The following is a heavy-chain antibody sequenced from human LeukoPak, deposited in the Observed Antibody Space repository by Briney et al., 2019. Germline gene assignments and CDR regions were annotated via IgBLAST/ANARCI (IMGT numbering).Heavy chain of an antibody. Sequence: SETLSLTCTVSGGSISNYYWSWIRQPPGKGLEWIGYIYYSGSTNYNPSLKSRVTISVDTSKNQFSLKLSSVTAADTAVYYCARWSEGPIDYWGQGTLVTVSS. CDR1: GGSISNYY. J-gene: IGHJ4*02. V-gene: IGHV4-59*01. CDR2: IYYSGST. CDR3: ARWSEGPIDY.